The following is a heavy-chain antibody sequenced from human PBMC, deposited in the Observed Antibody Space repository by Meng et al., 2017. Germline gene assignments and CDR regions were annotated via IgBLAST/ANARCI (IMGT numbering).Heavy chain of an antibody. CDR3: ARDWPYYDSSGYVYYYYGMDV. CDR2: INPNSGGT. CDR1: GYTFTGYY. J-gene: IGHJ6*02. V-gene: IGHV1-2*06. Sequence: ASVKVSRKASGYTFTGYYMHWVRQAPGQGLEWMGRINPNSGGTNYAQKFQGRVTMTRDTSISTAYMELSRLRSDDTAVYYCARDWPYYDSSGYVYYYYGMDVWGQGTTVTVSS. D-gene: IGHD3-22*01.